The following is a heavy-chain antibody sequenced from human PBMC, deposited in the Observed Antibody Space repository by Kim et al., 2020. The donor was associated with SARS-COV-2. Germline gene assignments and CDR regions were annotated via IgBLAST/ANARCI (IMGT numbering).Heavy chain of an antibody. V-gene: IGHV6-1*01. D-gene: IGHD5-12*01. CDR3: AREKGYSGYDLHEPSFDY. J-gene: IGHJ4*02. Sequence: KSRITINPDTSKNQFSLQLNSVTPEDTAVYYCAREKGYSGYDLHEPSFDYWGQGTLVTVSS.